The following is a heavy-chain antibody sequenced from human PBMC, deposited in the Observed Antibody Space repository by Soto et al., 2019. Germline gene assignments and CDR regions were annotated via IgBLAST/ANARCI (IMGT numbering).Heavy chain of an antibody. CDR2: TYYRSKWYN. Sequence: SHSLSLTCAISGDSVSSISVTWNWIRQSPSRGLEWLGRTYYRSKWYNDYAESVKSRITINPDTSKNQFSLHLNSVTPEDTAVYYCVRLIGNSWLDFWGQGTLVTVSS. CDR3: VRLIGNSWLDF. D-gene: IGHD1-26*01. V-gene: IGHV6-1*01. J-gene: IGHJ5*01. CDR1: GDSVSSISVT.